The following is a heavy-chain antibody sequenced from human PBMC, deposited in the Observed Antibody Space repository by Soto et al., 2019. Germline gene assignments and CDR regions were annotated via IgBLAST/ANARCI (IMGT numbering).Heavy chain of an antibody. J-gene: IGHJ5*02. CDR1: GGTFSRHA. V-gene: IGHV1-69*01. CDR2: IIPMFGTT. CDR3: ARAAIHGSSWDFWFYP. Sequence: QVQLVQSGSEVKMPGSSVKVSCKTSGGTFSRHAINWVRQAPGQGLEWLGGIIPMFGTTNYAQKFKGRVTISAHESTSTAYMELSSLRSEDAAVYYCARAAIHGSSWDFWFYPWGQGTLVTVSS. D-gene: IGHD6-13*01.